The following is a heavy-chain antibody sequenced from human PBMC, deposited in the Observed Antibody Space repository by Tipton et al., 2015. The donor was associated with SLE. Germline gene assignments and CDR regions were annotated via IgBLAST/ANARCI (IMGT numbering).Heavy chain of an antibody. CDR3: ARGEVVVVVVLDY. CDR2: INHSGST. V-gene: IGHV4-31*03. Sequence: TLSLTCTVSGGSISSGGYYWSWIRQHPGKGLEWIGEINHSGSTNYNPSLKSRATISVDTSKNQFSLKLSSVTAADTAVYYCARGEVVVVVVLDYWGQGTLVTVSS. D-gene: IGHD2-15*01. J-gene: IGHJ4*02. CDR1: GGSISSGGYY.